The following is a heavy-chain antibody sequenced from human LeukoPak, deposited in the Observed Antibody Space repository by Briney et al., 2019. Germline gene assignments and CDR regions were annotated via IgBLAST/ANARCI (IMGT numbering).Heavy chain of an antibody. CDR1: GFTFSSYA. J-gene: IGHJ6*03. Sequence: HPGGSLRLSCAASGFTFSSYAMHWVRQAPGKGLEWVAVISYDGSNKYYADSVKGRFTISRDNSKNTLYLRMNSLRAEDTAVYYCARDSEDIVVVPAANTAYYYYYYMDVWGKGTTVTVSS. CDR3: ARDSEDIVVVPAANTAYYYYYYMDV. CDR2: ISYDGSNK. V-gene: IGHV3-30-3*01. D-gene: IGHD2-2*01.